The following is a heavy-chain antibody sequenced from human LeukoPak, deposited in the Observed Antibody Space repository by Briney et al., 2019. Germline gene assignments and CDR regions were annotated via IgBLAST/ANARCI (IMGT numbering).Heavy chain of an antibody. CDR2: ISNDGNRR. J-gene: IGHJ4*02. D-gene: IGHD2-8*01. Sequence: GGSLRLSCEVSGFTFRRFGFHWVRQAPGKGLEWVSFISNDGNRRNYGDSVKGRFTISRDDSKSTVYLQVNSLRLEDTAVYYCASEYNGLWGQGTLVTVSS. V-gene: IGHV3-30*03. CDR1: GFTFRRFG. CDR3: ASEYNGL.